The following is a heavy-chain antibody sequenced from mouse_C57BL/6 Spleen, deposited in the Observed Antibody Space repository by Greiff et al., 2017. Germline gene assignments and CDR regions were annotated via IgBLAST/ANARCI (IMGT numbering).Heavy chain of an antibody. V-gene: IGHV14-3*01. CDR2: IDPANGNT. D-gene: IGHD2-5*01. CDR1: GFNIKNTY. CDR3: ARTDYSTYVGFFFDY. J-gene: IGHJ2*01. Sequence: VQLQQSVAELVRPGASVKLSCTASGFNIKNTYMHWVKQRPEQGLEWIGRIDPANGNTKYAPKFQGKATITADTSSNTAYLQLSSLTSEDTAIYYCARTDYSTYVGFFFDYWGQGTTLTVSS.